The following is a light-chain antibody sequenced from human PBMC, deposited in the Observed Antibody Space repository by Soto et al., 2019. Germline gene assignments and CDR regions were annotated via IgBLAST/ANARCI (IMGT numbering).Light chain of an antibody. J-gene: IGKJ5*01. V-gene: IGKV3-20*01. CDR2: GAS. Sequence: VLTQSPGTLSLSPGGRSTHSWRASQSVSRRVAWYQQRPGQSPRLLSSGASMRASGVPVRGIGRGAGTDCTRTITSLQPEDFAVDYCRQYGGSPITFGLGTRLEIK. CDR1: QSVSRR. CDR3: RQYGGSPIT.